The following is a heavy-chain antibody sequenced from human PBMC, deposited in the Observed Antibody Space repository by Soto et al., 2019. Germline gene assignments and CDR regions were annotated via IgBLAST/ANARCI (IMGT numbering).Heavy chain of an antibody. CDR2: FDPEDGET. CDR3: ATRSLDTAMDPWAFDY. V-gene: IGHV1-24*01. Sequence: GPPVKVSCKVSGYTLTELSMHWVRQAPGKGLEWMGGFDPEDGETIYAQKFQGRVTMTEDTSTDTAYMELSSLRSEDTAVYYCATRSLDTAMDPWAFDYWGQGTLVTVSS. J-gene: IGHJ4*02. D-gene: IGHD5-18*01. CDR1: GYTLTELS.